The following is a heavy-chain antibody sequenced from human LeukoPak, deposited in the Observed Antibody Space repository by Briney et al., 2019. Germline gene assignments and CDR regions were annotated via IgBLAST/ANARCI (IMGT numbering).Heavy chain of an antibody. V-gene: IGHV3-13*01. Sequence: QPGGSLRLSCAASGFTFSSYDMPWVRQATGKGLEWVSATGTAGDTYYPGSVKGRFTISRENAKNSLYLQMNSLRAGDTAVYYCARGRYYDSSGYSLPLFDYWGQGTLVTVSS. D-gene: IGHD3-22*01. J-gene: IGHJ4*02. CDR1: GFTFSSYD. CDR3: ARGRYYDSSGYSLPLFDY. CDR2: TGTAGDT.